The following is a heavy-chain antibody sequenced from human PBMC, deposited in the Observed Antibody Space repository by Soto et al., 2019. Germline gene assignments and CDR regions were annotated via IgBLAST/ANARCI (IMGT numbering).Heavy chain of an antibody. Sequence: PSETLSLTCAVSGGSISSGGYSWSWIRQPPGKGLEWIGYIYHSGSTYYNPSLKSRVTISVDRSKNQFSLKLSSVTAADTAVYYCARSPTNWASPNWGQGTLVTVSS. V-gene: IGHV4-30-2*01. CDR3: ARSPTNWASPN. CDR2: IYHSGST. CDR1: GGSISSGGYS. D-gene: IGHD2-8*01. J-gene: IGHJ4*02.